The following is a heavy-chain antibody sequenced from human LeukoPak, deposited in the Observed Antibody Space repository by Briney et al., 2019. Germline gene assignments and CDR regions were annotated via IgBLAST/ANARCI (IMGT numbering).Heavy chain of an antibody. CDR2: IWYDGSNK. D-gene: IGHD6-19*01. J-gene: IGHJ4*02. CDR1: GFTFSSYG. V-gene: IGHV3-33*01. Sequence: PGRSLRLSCAASGFTFSSYGMNWVRQAPGKGLEWVAAIWYDGSNKYYADSVKGRFTISRDNSKNTVSLQLNSLRAEDTAVYYCARLGSGWSFDFWGQGTLVAVSS. CDR3: ARLGSGWSFDF.